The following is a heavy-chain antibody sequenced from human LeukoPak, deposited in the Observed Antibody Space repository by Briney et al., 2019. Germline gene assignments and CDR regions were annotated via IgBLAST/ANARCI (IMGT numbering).Heavy chain of an antibody. D-gene: IGHD3-10*01. CDR1: GFTFSSYW. CDR2: IKQDGSEK. J-gene: IGHJ4*02. CDR3: ARAGSHWHYVY. V-gene: IGHV3-7*01. Sequence: GGSLRLSCAASGFTFSSYWMSWVRQAPGKGLEWVANIKQDGSEKYYVDSVKGRFTISRDNAKNSLYLQMNNLRVEDTAVYYCARAGSHWHYVYWGQGTVVTVSS.